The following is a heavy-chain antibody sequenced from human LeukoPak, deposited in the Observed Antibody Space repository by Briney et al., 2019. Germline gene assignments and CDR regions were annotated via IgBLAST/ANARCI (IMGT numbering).Heavy chain of an antibody. CDR1: GFTVSSNY. CDR2: IYSGGNT. V-gene: IGHV3-53*05. Sequence: GGSLRLSCAASGFTVSSNYMNWARQAPGKGLEWVSGIYSGGNTYYADSVKGRFTISRDNSKNTLYLQMNSLRAEDTAVYYCARGDNDYGDYWGQGTLVTVSS. CDR3: ARGDNDYGDY. J-gene: IGHJ4*02. D-gene: IGHD4-17*01.